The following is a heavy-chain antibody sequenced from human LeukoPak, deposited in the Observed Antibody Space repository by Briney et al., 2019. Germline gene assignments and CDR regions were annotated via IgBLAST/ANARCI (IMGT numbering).Heavy chain of an antibody. D-gene: IGHD5-18*01. CDR2: ISGGGGST. V-gene: IGHV3-23*01. Sequence: GGSLRLSCAASGFTFDIYAMNWVRQAPGKGLEWVSTISGGGGSTYYADSVKGRFTISRDNSKNTLYLQMNSLRAEDTAVYYCAKDQQGGYSYVVDYWGQGTLVTVSS. J-gene: IGHJ4*02. CDR1: GFTFDIYA. CDR3: AKDQQGGYSYVVDY.